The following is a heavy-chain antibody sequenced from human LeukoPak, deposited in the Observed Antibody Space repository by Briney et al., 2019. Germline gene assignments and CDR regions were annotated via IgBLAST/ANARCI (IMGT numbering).Heavy chain of an antibody. D-gene: IGHD6-13*01. CDR1: GFTFSNYA. V-gene: IGHV3-23*01. CDR3: ARKRESSSSWYGGLAY. Sequence: GGSLRLSCAASGFTFSNYAMSWVRQAPGKGLEWVSGVSGSGGSTYYADSVKGRFTISRDNSKNTLFLQMNSLRVEDTAVYYCARKRESSSSWYGGLAYWGQGTLVTVSS. CDR2: VSGSGGST. J-gene: IGHJ4*02.